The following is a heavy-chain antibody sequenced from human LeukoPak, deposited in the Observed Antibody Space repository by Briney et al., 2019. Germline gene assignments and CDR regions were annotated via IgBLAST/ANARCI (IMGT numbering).Heavy chain of an antibody. J-gene: IGHJ4*02. CDR3: ATLNGPLFEY. Sequence: GGSLRLSCAAPGFTFSNYWMSWVRQAPGKGLEWVASIHQHGNEKYFVDSVRGRFTISRDNAKNSLYLQMSSLRAEGTAVYYCATLNGPLFEYWGQGTLVTVSS. CDR1: GFTFSNYW. V-gene: IGHV3-7*01. CDR2: IHQHGNEK. D-gene: IGHD2-8*01.